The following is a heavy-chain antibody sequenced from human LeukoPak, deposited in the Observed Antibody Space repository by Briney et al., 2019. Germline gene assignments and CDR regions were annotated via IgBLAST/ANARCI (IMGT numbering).Heavy chain of an antibody. V-gene: IGHV3-23*01. CDR1: GFTFSSYA. Sequence: PGGSLRLSCAASGFTFSSYAMSWVRQAPGKGLEWVSAISGSGGSTYYADSVKGRFTISRDNSKNTLYLQMNSLRAEDTAVYYRAEGTSLINILTGYFYYFDYWGQGTLVTVSS. J-gene: IGHJ4*02. CDR3: AEGTSLINILTGYFYYFDY. CDR2: ISGSGGST. D-gene: IGHD3-9*01.